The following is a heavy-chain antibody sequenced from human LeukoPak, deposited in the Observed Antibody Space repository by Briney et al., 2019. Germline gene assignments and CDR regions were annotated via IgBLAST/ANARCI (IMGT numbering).Heavy chain of an antibody. V-gene: IGHV2-5*02. Sequence: SGPTLVKPTQTLTLTCTFSGFSLSTSGVGVGWIRQPPRKPLEWLALNYCDDDKRYSPSLKTRPTITKDTSQNQVLLTMTNMDPVDTATYYCAHRGWGAAVMGKNWFDPWGQGTLVTVSS. CDR1: GFSLSTSGVG. D-gene: IGHD6-13*01. CDR2: NYCDDDK. CDR3: AHRGWGAAVMGKNWFDP. J-gene: IGHJ5*02.